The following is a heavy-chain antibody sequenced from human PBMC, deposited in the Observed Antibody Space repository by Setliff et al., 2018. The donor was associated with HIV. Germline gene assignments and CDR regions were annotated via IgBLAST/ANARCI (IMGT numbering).Heavy chain of an antibody. CDR3: ARHYPRSDDAFDI. Sequence: SETLSLTCTVSGGSISSYYWSWIRQPPGKGLEWIGYIYYTGNTNYNPSLKSRVAISVDTSKNQFSLKMTSVTAADTAVYYCARHYPRSDDAFDIWGQGTRVTVSS. D-gene: IGHD6-19*01. CDR1: GGSISSYY. CDR2: IYYTGNT. J-gene: IGHJ3*02. V-gene: IGHV4-59*08.